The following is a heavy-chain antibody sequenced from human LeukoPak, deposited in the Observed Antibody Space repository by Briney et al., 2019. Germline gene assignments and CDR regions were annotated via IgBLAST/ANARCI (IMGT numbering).Heavy chain of an antibody. D-gene: IGHD3-10*01. CDR1: GFTFSSYA. Sequence: GGSLRLSCAASGFTFSSYAMSWVGQAPGKGLEWVSTISVSGGSTYYADSVKGRFTISRDNSKNTLFLQMNSLRAEDTAVSYFAKLLLFGELYCIDVWGQGTTVTVSS. CDR2: ISVSGGST. CDR3: AKLLLFGELYCIDV. J-gene: IGHJ6*02. V-gene: IGHV3-23*01.